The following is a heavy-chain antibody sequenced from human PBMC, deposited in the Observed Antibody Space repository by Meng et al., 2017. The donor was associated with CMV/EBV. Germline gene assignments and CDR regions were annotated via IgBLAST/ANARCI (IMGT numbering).Heavy chain of an antibody. CDR2: INHSGST. CDR1: GGSFSGYY. Sequence: SETLSLTCAVYGGSFSGYYWSWIRQPPGKGLGWIGEINHSGSTNYNPSLKSRVTISVDTSKNQFSLKLSSVTAADTAVYYCARGLKKNRDIVVVPAASRNAFDIWGQGTMVTVSS. V-gene: IGHV4-34*01. J-gene: IGHJ3*02. CDR3: ARGLKKNRDIVVVPAASRNAFDI. D-gene: IGHD2-2*01.